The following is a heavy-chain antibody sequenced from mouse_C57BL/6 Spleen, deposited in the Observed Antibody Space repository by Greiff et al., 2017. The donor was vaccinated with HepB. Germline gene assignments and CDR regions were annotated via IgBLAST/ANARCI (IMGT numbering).Heavy chain of an antibody. CDR1: GYTFTDHT. CDR3: AKNYGPYYFDY. Sequence: VQLQQSDAELVKPGASVKISCKVSGYTFTDHTIHWMKQRPEQGLEWIGYIYPRDGSTKYNEKFNGKPTLTADKSSSTAYMQLNSLTSEDSAVYFCAKNYGPYYFDYWGQGTTLTVSS. J-gene: IGHJ2*01. V-gene: IGHV1-78*01. D-gene: IGHD1-1*01. CDR2: IYPRDGST.